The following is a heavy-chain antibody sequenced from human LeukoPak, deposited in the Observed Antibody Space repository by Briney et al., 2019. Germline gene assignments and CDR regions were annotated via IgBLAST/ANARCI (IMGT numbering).Heavy chain of an antibody. Sequence: SETLSLTCSVSGGSISGYYWSWIRQSPGKGLVWIGYMYYSGSSNYNPSLKSRVTISIDMSTNQFSLKLSSVTAADTALYYCARHFTYYYDSSGYPRHAFDVWGQGTMGTVSS. D-gene: IGHD3-22*01. CDR3: ARHFTYYYDSSGYPRHAFDV. CDR2: MYYSGSS. CDR1: GGSISGYY. V-gene: IGHV4-59*08. J-gene: IGHJ3*01.